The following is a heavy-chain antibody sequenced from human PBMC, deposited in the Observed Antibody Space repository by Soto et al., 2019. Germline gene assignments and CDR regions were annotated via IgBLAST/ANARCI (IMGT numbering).Heavy chain of an antibody. J-gene: IGHJ4*02. CDR3: AKGGRQWLVTSDFNY. Sequence: VQLVESGGGVVQPGRSRRLSCAASGFTFSDYAMHWVRQAPGKGLEWVGVVSHDGRNTHYADSVKGRFTLSRDSSKYTVSLEMTSLRAEDTAVYYCAKGGRQWLVTSDFNYWGQGALVTVSS. D-gene: IGHD6-19*01. V-gene: IGHV3-30*18. CDR2: VSHDGRNT. CDR1: GFTFSDYA.